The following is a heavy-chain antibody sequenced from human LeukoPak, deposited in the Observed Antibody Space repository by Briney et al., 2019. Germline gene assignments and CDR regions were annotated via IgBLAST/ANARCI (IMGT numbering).Heavy chain of an antibody. CDR2: ISGSGGST. D-gene: IGHD3-22*01. CDR1: GFTFSSYA. V-gene: IGHV3-23*01. J-gene: IGHJ4*02. Sequence: GGSLRLSCAASGFTFSSYAMSWVRQAPGKGLEWVSAISGSGGSTYYADSVKGRFTISRDNSKNTLYLQMNSLRAEDTAVYYCAKAYYYDSSGYYTFDYWGQGTLVTVSS. CDR3: AKAYYYDSSGYYTFDY.